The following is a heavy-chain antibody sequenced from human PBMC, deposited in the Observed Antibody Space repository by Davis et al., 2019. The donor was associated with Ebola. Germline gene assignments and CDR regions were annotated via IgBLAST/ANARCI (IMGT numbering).Heavy chain of an antibody. CDR1: GFTVSSNY. CDR3: ARDLVVVAADRVY. D-gene: IGHD2-15*01. V-gene: IGHV3-66*01. J-gene: IGHJ4*02. CDR2: IYSGGST. Sequence: GESLKISCAASGFTVSSNYMSWVRQAPGKGLEWVSVIYSGGSTYYADSVKGRFTISRDNSKNTLYLQMNSLRAEDTAVYYCARDLVVVAADRVYWGQGTLVTVSS.